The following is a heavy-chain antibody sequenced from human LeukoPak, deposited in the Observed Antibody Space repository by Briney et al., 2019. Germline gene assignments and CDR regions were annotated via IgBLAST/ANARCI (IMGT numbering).Heavy chain of an antibody. V-gene: IGHV1-2*02. CDR2: INPNSGGT. CDR1: GYTFTGYY. J-gene: IGHJ4*02. CDR3: ARDVPYSSSWYDPTGGDQWYYFDY. Sequence: GASVKVSCKASGYTFTGYYMHWVRQAPGQGLEWMGWINPNSGGTNYAQKFQGRVTMTTDTSTSTAYMELRSLRSDDTAVYYCARDVPYSSSWYDPTGGDQWYYFDYWGQGTLVTVSS. D-gene: IGHD6-13*01.